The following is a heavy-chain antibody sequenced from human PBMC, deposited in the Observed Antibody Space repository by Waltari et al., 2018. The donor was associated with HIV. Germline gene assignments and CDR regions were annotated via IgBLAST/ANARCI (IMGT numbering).Heavy chain of an antibody. J-gene: IGHJ6*01. V-gene: IGHV6-1*02. CDR1: RDSLSSNSAA. CDR2: TCYRSKWRF. CDR3: VRDSYGFDI. Sequence: QVRLQQSGPGLMKTSQTLSLTCDISRDSLSSNSAAWNWVRRSPSRGFEWLGKTCYRSKWRFDYAGSMKGRLSISVDIAMNQFSLHLTSLIPDDTATYYCVRDSYGFDIWGQGNPV.